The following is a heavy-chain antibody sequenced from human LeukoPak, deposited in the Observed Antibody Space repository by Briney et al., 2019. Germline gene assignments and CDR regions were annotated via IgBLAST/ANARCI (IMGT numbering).Heavy chain of an antibody. V-gene: IGHV3-7*01. D-gene: IGHD6-13*01. CDR2: IKQDGGEK. J-gene: IGHJ4*02. CDR3: ARMSTSSWYVCDY. Sequence: GGSLRLSRAASGFTFSSYWMTWVRQSPGKGREWVANIKQDGGEKYYVDSVTGRFTISRDNAKNSLYLQMNSLRAEDTAVYYCARMSTSSWYVCDYWGQGTLVTVSS. CDR1: GFTFSSYW.